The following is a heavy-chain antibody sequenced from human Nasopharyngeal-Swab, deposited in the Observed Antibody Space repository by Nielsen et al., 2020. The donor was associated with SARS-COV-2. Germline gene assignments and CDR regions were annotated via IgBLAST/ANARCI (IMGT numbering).Heavy chain of an antibody. D-gene: IGHD6-19*01. CDR1: GFTFSSYA. Sequence: GESLKISCAASGFTFSSYAMHWVRQASGKGLEWVALISYDGVNKFYADSVKGRFTISRDNSKNTLYLQMNSLRAEDTAVYYCAREGIAVAGTGLDYWGQGTLVTVSS. CDR2: ISYDGVNK. V-gene: IGHV3-30-3*01. J-gene: IGHJ4*02. CDR3: AREGIAVAGTGLDY.